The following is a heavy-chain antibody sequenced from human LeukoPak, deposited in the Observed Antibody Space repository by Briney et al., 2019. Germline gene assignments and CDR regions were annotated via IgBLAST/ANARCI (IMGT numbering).Heavy chain of an antibody. Sequence: GGSLRLSCAASGFTFSSYGMHWVRQAPGKGLEWVAFIRYDGSNKYYADSVKGRFTISRDNSKNTLYLQMNSLRAEDTAVYYCVREGRTTSGDDAFDIWGQGTMVTVSS. CDR3: VREGRTTSGDDAFDI. CDR1: GFTFSSYG. J-gene: IGHJ3*02. CDR2: IRYDGSNK. V-gene: IGHV3-30*02. D-gene: IGHD1-14*01.